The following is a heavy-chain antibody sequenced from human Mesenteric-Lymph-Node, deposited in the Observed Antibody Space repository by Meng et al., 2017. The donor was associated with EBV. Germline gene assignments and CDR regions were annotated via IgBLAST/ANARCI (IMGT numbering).Heavy chain of an antibody. Sequence: VKLVESGAEVKKPCASVKVSCKASGYDFTTDGISWVRQATGQGLVWMAWISGYSGYTDYSEKLQGRVTVTPDTSTSTAYMELRSLRSDDTAMYYCARQLGTGHFDYWGQGTLVTVSS. V-gene: IGHV1-18*01. D-gene: IGHD7-27*01. CDR3: ARQLGTGHFDY. J-gene: IGHJ4*02. CDR1: GYDFTTDG. CDR2: ISGYSGYT.